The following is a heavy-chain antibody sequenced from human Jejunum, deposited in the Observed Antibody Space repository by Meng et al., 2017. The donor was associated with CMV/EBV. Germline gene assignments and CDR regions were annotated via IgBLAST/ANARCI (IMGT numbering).Heavy chain of an antibody. D-gene: IGHD2-8*01. J-gene: IGHJ4*02. Sequence: CAVSGFTVSSNYMSWVRQAPGKGLEWVSIIYTGGSTYYADSVKGRFTISRDNSKNTLYLQMNSLRAEDTAVYYCARGRLTGYFDYWGQGTLVTVSS. CDR1: GFTVSSNY. CDR2: IYTGGST. CDR3: ARGRLTGYFDY. V-gene: IGHV3-66*02.